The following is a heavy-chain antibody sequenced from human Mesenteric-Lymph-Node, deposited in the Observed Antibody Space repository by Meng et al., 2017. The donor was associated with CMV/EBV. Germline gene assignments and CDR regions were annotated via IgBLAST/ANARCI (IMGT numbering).Heavy chain of an antibody. CDR1: GFTFSGSA. V-gene: IGHV3-73*01. D-gene: IGHD2-2*01. Sequence: GGSLRLSCAASGFTFSGSAMHWVRQASGKGLEWVGHIRSKANNYATAYAASVKGRFTISRDDSKNTAYLQMNTLKTEDTAVYYCTRHCSSTSCYPGDAFDIWGQGTMVTVSS. CDR3: TRHCSSTSCYPGDAFDI. CDR2: IRSKANNYAT. J-gene: IGHJ3*02.